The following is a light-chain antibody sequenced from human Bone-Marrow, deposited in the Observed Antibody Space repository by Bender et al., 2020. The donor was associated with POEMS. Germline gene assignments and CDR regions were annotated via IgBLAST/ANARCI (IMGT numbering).Light chain of an antibody. CDR3: SSPAYGDIVL. J-gene: IGLJ2*01. Sequence: QSALTQPASVSGSPGQSITISCTGTTNDVGAYGLVSWYQQHPGKAPQVIIYEDTKRPSGVSTRFSGSKSGNTASLTISGLQTEDEASYSCSSPAYGDIVLFGGGTTLTVL. CDR1: TNDVGAYGL. V-gene: IGLV2-23*01. CDR2: EDT.